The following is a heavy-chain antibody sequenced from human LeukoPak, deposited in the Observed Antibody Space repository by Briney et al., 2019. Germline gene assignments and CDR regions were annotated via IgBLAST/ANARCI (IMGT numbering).Heavy chain of an antibody. D-gene: IGHD3-22*01. CDR1: GYTFTGYY. J-gene: IGHJ4*02. V-gene: IGHV1-2*02. Sequence: GASVKVSCKASGYTFTGYYMHWARQAPGQGLEWMGWINPNSGGTNYAEKFQGRVTMTRDTSITTAFMELSRLRSDDTAVYYCARVKTMIVVVSLFDYWGQGTLVTVSS. CDR2: INPNSGGT. CDR3: ARVKTMIVVVSLFDY.